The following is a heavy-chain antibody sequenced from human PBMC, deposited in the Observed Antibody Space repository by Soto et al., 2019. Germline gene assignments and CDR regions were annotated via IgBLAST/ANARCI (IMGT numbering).Heavy chain of an antibody. CDR2: IYPRDSDT. J-gene: IGHJ5*02. V-gene: IGHV5-51*01. CDR3: VRRSDWFNL. Sequence: GESLTISCKGSGYGFTSYWIGWVRQMPGKGLEWMGIIYPRDSDTRYSPSFEVQVTISADKSISTAYLQWSSLKASDTAIYYCVRRSDWFNLWGQGTLVTVSS. CDR1: GYGFTSYW.